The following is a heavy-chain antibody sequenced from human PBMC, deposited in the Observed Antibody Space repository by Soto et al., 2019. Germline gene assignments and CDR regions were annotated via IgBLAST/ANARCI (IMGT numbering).Heavy chain of an antibody. CDR1: GFTFSDYA. Sequence: QVQLVESVGGVVQPGRSLRLSCSASGFTFSDYAINWVRQDPGKGLEWVASISGDGINKYIADSVKGRFIISRDNSQNTVLLQMSSLGREDTAVYYCARRLTPSVTAMGYWGQGTLVTVSS. D-gene: IGHD2-21*02. CDR3: ARRLTPSVTAMGY. V-gene: IGHV3-30-3*01. CDR2: ISGDGINK. J-gene: IGHJ4*02.